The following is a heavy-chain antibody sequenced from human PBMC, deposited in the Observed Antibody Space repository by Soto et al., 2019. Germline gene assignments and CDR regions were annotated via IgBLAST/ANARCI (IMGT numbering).Heavy chain of an antibody. J-gene: IGHJ4*02. CDR3: ARDRTTIFGVVSYFDY. D-gene: IGHD3-3*01. CDR2: ISSSSSTI. CDR1: GFTFSSYS. Sequence: EVQLVESGGGLVQPGGSLRLSCAASGFTFSSYSMNWVRQAPGKGLEWVSYISSSSSTIYYADSVKGRFTSSRDNAKNSLYMQMNSLRAEDTAVYYCARDRTTIFGVVSYFDYWGQGTLVTVS. V-gene: IGHV3-48*01.